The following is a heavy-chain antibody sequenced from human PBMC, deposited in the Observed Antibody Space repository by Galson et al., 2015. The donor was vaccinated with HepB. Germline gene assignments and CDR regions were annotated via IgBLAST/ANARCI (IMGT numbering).Heavy chain of an antibody. CDR1: GYTFTSYG. D-gene: IGHD1-26*01. CDR2: ISVYNGNT. V-gene: IGHV1-18*04. J-gene: IGHJ4*02. CDR3: ARVVRLFSGSYQPVDY. Sequence: SVKVSCKASGYTFTSYGITWVRQAPGQGLEWMGWISVYNGNTKYAQKFQGRVTMTTDTSTSTAHMELRSLRSDDTAVYYCARVVRLFSGSYQPVDYWGQGTLVTVSS.